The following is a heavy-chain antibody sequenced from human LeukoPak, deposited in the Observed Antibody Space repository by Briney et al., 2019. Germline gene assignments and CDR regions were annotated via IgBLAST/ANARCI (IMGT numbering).Heavy chain of an antibody. V-gene: IGHV1-46*01. CDR1: GYTFTTHY. CDR2: INPSGGST. Sequence: ASVKVSCKASGYTFTTHYMHWVRQAPGQGLEWMGIINPSGGSTSYAQKFQGRVTMTRDTSASTVYMDLSNLRFADTAVYYCARVLVGGYGGVGDYWGQGTLVTVSS. J-gene: IGHJ4*02. CDR3: ARVLVGGYGGVGDY. D-gene: IGHD6-19*01.